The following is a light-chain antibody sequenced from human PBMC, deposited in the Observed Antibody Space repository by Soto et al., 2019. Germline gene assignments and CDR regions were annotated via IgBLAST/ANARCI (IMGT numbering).Light chain of an antibody. J-gene: IGLJ1*01. CDR3: QSHDSSLSTYV. V-gene: IGLV1-40*01. CDR1: SSNIGAGYD. Sequence: QSVLTQPPSVSGAPGRRVTISCTGSSSNIGAGYDVHWYQQLPGTGPKLLIYGNSNRPSGVPDRFSGSKSGTSASLVITGLQAEDEADYHCQSHDSSLSTYVFGTGTKLTVL. CDR2: GNS.